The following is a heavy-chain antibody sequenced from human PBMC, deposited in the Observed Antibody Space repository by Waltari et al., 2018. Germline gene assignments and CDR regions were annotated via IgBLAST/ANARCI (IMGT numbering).Heavy chain of an antibody. CDR1: GFTSSDSW. CDR2: IHKDGTIT. J-gene: IGHJ4*02. CDR3: ARELAWAGYYGLDY. V-gene: IGHV3-74*01. Sequence: DVQLVESGGGLVQPGGSLRLSWAASGFTSSDSWMHWVRQVPGKGLVWVSRIHKDGTITSYADSVRGRFAISRDNAKNTVYLHMNSLRAEDTALYFCARELAWAGYYGLDYWGQGTLVTVSS. D-gene: IGHD3-9*01.